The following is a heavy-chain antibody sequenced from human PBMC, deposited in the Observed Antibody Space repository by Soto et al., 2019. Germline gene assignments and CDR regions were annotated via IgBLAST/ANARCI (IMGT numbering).Heavy chain of an antibody. CDR3: TSDASRESSARGWFDP. CDR1: GFTFRSFT. D-gene: IGHD6-25*01. V-gene: IGHV3-21*01. CDR2: ISSNSAYI. Sequence: PGGSLRLSCAASGFTFRSFTMNWVRQAPGKGLEWVSTISSNSAYIYYTYALRGRFTISRDNAKNSLHLQMNSLRAEDTAVYYCTSDASRESSARGWFDPWGPGTLVTVSS. J-gene: IGHJ5*02.